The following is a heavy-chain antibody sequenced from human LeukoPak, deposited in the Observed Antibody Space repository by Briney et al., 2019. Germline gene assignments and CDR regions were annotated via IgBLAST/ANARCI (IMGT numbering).Heavy chain of an antibody. CDR1: GFTFDDYA. J-gene: IGHJ3*02. CDR2: ISWNSGSI. CDR3: AKEFLAYDAFDI. V-gene: IGHV3-9*01. Sequence: PGGSLRLSCAASGFTFDDYAMHWVRQAPGKGLEWVSGISWNSGSIGYADSVKGRFTIPRDNAKNSLYLQMNSLRAEDTALYYCAKEFLAYDAFDIWGQGTMVTVFS.